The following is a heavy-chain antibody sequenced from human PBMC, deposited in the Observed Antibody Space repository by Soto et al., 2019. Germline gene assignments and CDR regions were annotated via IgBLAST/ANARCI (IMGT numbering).Heavy chain of an antibody. CDR1: GGSINSGGYY. CDR2: IYYSGST. CDR3: ARDGSYYYYGMDV. J-gene: IGHJ6*02. Sequence: PSETLSLTCTVSGGSINSGGYYWSWIRQHPGKGLEWIGYIYYSGSTYYNPSLKSRVTISVDTSKNQFSLKLGSVTAADTAVYYCARDGSYYYYGMDVWGQGTTVTVSS. V-gene: IGHV4-31*03. D-gene: IGHD1-26*01.